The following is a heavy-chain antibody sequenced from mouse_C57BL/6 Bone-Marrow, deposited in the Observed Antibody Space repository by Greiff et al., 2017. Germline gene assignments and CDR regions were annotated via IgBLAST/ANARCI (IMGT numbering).Heavy chain of an antibody. CDR3: ARPYYSNYWYFDV. CDR1: GYTFTSYW. CDR2: IYPGSGST. Sequence: QVQLQQSGAELVKPGASVKLSCKASGYTFTSYWITWVKQRPGQGLEWIGEIYPGSGSTNYNEKFKSKATLTVDTASSTAYMQLSSLTSEYSAVYYWARPYYSNYWYFDVWGTGTTVTVSS. D-gene: IGHD2-5*01. V-gene: IGHV1-55*01. J-gene: IGHJ1*03.